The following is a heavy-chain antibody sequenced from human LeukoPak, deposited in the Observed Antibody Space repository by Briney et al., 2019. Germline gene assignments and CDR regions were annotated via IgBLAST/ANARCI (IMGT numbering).Heavy chain of an antibody. CDR1: GFTFSSYW. CDR2: INTDGSST. D-gene: IGHD2-21*01. Sequence: HPGGSLRLSCAASGFTFSSYWMHWVRQAPGKGLVWVSRINTDGSSTSYADSVKGRFTISRDNAKNTLYLQMNSLRAEDTAVYYCARWRFHDDAFDIWGQGTMVTVSS. V-gene: IGHV3-74*01. CDR3: ARWRFHDDAFDI. J-gene: IGHJ3*02.